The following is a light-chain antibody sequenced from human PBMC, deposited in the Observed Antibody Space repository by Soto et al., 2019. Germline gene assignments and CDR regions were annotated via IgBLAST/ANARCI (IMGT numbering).Light chain of an antibody. CDR3: QQYNSYSGT. V-gene: IGKV1-5*03. CDR2: KAS. CDR1: QSISSW. J-gene: IGKJ1*01. Sequence: DIQMTQSPSTLSASVGDRVTITCRASQSISSWLAWYQQKPGKAPKLLIYKASSLESGVPSRFRGSGSGTEFTLTISSLQPDDFATYSCQQYNSYSGTFGQGTKVEI.